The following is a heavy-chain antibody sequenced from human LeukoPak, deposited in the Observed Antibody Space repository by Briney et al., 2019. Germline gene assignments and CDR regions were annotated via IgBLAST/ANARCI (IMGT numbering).Heavy chain of an antibody. Sequence: GGSLRLSCAASGFTFDDYAMHWVRQAPGKGLEWVSLISWDGGSTYYADSVKGRFTISGDNSKNSLYLQMNSLRAEDTAVYYCARDTGTTVTTYFDYWGQGTLVTVSS. CDR2: ISWDGGST. CDR1: GFTFDDYA. V-gene: IGHV3-43D*03. J-gene: IGHJ4*02. CDR3: ARDTGTTVTTYFDY. D-gene: IGHD4-17*01.